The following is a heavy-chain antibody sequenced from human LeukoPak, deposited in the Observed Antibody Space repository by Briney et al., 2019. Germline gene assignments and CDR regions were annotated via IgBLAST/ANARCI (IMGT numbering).Heavy chain of an antibody. Sequence: GGSLRLSCAASGLTFSSYGMHWVRQAPGKGLEWVAVISYDGSNKYYADSVKGRFTISRDNSKNTLYLQMNSLRAEDTAVYYCARETSDYYDSSGYYFDYWGQGTLVTVSS. CDR3: ARETSDYYDSSGYYFDY. CDR1: GLTFSSYG. CDR2: ISYDGSNK. V-gene: IGHV3-30*19. J-gene: IGHJ4*02. D-gene: IGHD3-22*01.